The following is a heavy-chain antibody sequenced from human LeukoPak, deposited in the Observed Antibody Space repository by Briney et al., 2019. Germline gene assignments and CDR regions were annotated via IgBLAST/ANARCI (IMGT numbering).Heavy chain of an antibody. V-gene: IGHV1-2*02. CDR2: INPNRGGT. CDR1: GYTFTGYY. J-gene: IGHJ3*02. D-gene: IGHD3-9*01. CDR3: ARDFGLRYFDWSLNDAFDI. Sequence: ASVKVSCKASGYTFTGYYMHWVRQAPGQGPEWMGWINPNRGGTNYAQKFQGRVTMTRDTSISTAYMELSRLRSDDTAVYYCARDFGLRYFDWSLNDAFDIWGQGTMVTVSS.